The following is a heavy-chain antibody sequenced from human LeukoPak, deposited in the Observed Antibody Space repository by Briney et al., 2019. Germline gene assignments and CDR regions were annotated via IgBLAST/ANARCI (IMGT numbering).Heavy chain of an antibody. CDR1: GVTFSSNW. CDR3: VAIVSARPR. D-gene: IGHD6-6*01. Sequence: GGSLRLSCAASGVTFSSNWMHWVRQAPGKGLVWVSRIDSDGSTTNLADSVKGRFTISRDNSKNTLYLQMNSLRAEDTAVYHCVAIVSARPRWGQGTLVTVSS. CDR2: IDSDGSTT. J-gene: IGHJ4*02. V-gene: IGHV3-74*01.